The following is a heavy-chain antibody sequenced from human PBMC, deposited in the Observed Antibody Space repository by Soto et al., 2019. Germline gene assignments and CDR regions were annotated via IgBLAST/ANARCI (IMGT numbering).Heavy chain of an antibody. Sequence: QVQLVQSWAEVKKPGSSVKVSCKASGGTFSNYAFSWVRQVPGQGLEWMGGIIPIFETTNYAQKFQGRVTITADESTSTTYMELSSLSSEDTAVFFCARDMIPAAISYRYYAMDVWGQGTTVTVSS. V-gene: IGHV1-69*01. CDR3: ARDMIPAAISYRYYAMDV. J-gene: IGHJ6*02. CDR2: IIPIFETT. CDR1: GGTFSNYA. D-gene: IGHD2-2*01.